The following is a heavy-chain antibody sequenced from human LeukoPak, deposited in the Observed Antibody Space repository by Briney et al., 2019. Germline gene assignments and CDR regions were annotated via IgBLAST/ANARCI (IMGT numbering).Heavy chain of an antibody. D-gene: IGHD2-2*01. Sequence: VKVSCKASGYTFTXYGISWVRQAPGQGLEWMGWISAYNGNTNYAQKLQGRVTMTTDTSTSTAYMELRSLRSDDTAVYYCAREGKCSSTSCYPFDYWGQGTLVTVSS. J-gene: IGHJ4*02. CDR3: AREGKCSSTSCYPFDY. CDR2: ISAYNGNT. V-gene: IGHV1-18*01. CDR1: GYTFTXYG.